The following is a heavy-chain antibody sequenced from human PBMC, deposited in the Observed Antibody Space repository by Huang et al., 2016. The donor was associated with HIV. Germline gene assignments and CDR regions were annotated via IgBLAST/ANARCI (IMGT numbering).Heavy chain of an antibody. CDR1: VYTFSTYS. D-gene: IGHD3-22*01. CDR2: ISKTSGAT. CDR3: VRDSSSGLQLRY. Sequence: EVQLVESGGGLAQPGGSLRLSCVASVYTFSTYSMNWVRQAPGKGLEWVSYISKTSGATSYAESVKGRFTVSRDNVKNSLYLQMNRLRVEDTAMYYCVRDSSSGLQLRYWGQGALVIVS. J-gene: IGHJ4*02. V-gene: IGHV3-48*01.